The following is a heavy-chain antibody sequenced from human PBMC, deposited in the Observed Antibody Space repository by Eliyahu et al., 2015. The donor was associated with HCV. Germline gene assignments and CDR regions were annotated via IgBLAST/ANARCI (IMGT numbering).Heavy chain of an antibody. CDR1: GGPISSSFYY. CDR2: MYNSGST. CDR3: ARHSSDCSGGDCYFDAFDI. Sequence: QLQLQESGPGLVKPSETLSLTCTVSGGPISSSFYYWGWIRQPPGKGLEWIASMYNSGSTYYKPSLKSRVTISVDTSKNQFSLKLRSVTAADTAVYYCARHSSDCSGGDCYFDAFDIWGQGTMVTVSS. J-gene: IGHJ3*02. V-gene: IGHV4-39*01. D-gene: IGHD2-15*01.